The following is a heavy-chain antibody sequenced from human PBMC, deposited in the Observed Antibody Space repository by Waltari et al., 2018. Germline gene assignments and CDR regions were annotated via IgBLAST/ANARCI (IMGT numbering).Heavy chain of an antibody. V-gene: IGHV3-15*01. CDR1: GFTFSSYA. D-gene: IGHD4-17*01. CDR2: IKSKTDGGTT. CDR3: TTYSPPYGDYAYNYYYYYGMDV. Sequence: EVQLLESGGGLVQPGGSLRLSCAASGFTFSSYAMSWVRQAPGTGLEWVGRIKSKTDGGTTDYAAPVKGRFPISRDDSKNTLYLQMNSLKTEDTAVYYCTTYSPPYGDYAYNYYYYYGMDVWGQGTTVTVSS. J-gene: IGHJ6*02.